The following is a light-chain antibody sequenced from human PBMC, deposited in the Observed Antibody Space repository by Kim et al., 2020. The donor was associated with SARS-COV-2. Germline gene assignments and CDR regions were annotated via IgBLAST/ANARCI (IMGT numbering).Light chain of an antibody. CDR3: QAWDSSTEV. CDR2: QDS. Sequence: SYELTQPPSVPVSPGQTASITCSGDKLGDKYACWYQQKPGQSPVLVIYQDSKRPSGIPELFSGSNSGNTATLTISGTQAMDEADYYCQAWDSSTEVFGTGTKVTVL. J-gene: IGLJ1*01. CDR1: KLGDKY. V-gene: IGLV3-1*01.